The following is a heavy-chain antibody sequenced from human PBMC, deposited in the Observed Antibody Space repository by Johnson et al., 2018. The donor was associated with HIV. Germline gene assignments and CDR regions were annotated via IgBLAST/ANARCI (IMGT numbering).Heavy chain of an antibody. CDR3: ARRGWELWTTQNAFDI. Sequence: VQLVESGGGLIQPGGSLRLSCAASDFTVSGNYMSWVRQAPGKGLEWVSGINWNGGSTGYADSVKGRFNISRDNAKNSLFLQMNSLRAEDTALYYCARRGWELWTTQNAFDIWGQGTMVTVSS. J-gene: IGHJ3*02. CDR1: DFTVSGNY. D-gene: IGHD1-26*01. CDR2: INWNGGST. V-gene: IGHV3-20*04.